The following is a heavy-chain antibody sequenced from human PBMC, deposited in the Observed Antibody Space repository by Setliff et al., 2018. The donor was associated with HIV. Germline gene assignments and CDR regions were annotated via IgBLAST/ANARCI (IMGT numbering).Heavy chain of an antibody. D-gene: IGHD2-21*01. CDR3: ASIATRAKPGRAFDI. Sequence: ASVKVSCKASGYTFTNYDINWVRQATGQGLEWMGRMNPNSGNTEYAQQFQGRVTVTRNTSISTAYMELSSLRSEDTVVYYCASIATRAKPGRAFDIWGQGTMVTVSS. J-gene: IGHJ3*02. V-gene: IGHV1-8*02. CDR1: GYTFTNYD. CDR2: MNPNSGNT.